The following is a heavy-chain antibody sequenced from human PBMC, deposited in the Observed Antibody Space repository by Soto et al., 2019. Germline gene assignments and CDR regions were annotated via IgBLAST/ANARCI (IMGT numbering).Heavy chain of an antibody. V-gene: IGHV4-34*01. D-gene: IGHD2-2*02. Sequence: SETLSLTCAVYGGSFSGYYWSWIRQPPGKGLEWIGEINYSGSTNYNPSLKSRVTISVDKSKNQFSLKLSSVTAADTAVYYCARGPNEYPLDYWGLGTLVTVSS. CDR3: ARGPNEYPLDY. CDR1: GGSFSGYY. CDR2: INYSGST. J-gene: IGHJ4*02.